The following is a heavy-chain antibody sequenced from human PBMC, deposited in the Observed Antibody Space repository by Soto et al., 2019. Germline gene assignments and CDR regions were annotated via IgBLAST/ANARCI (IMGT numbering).Heavy chain of an antibody. CDR2: ISGGADIT. CDR3: ARLPIMTTVTHYLDN. J-gene: IGHJ4*02. CDR1: GFTFTSYA. D-gene: IGHD4-17*01. Sequence: EVQLLESGGGLEQPGGSLRLSCAASGFTFTSYAMGWVRQAPGKGLEWVSSISGGADITNYADSVKGRFTISRDNSRDTLYLQMNSLRVEDTGLYYCARLPIMTTVTHYLDNWGQGARVTVSS. V-gene: IGHV3-23*01.